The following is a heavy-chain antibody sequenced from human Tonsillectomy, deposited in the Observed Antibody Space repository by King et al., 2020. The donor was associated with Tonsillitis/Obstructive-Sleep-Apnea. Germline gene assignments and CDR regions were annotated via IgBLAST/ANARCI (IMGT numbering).Heavy chain of an antibody. V-gene: IGHV1-69*01. CDR2: IIPIFGTA. CDR3: ARDPSREVVSNYYYYMDV. J-gene: IGHJ6*03. Sequence: QLVQSGAEVKKPGSSVKVSCKASGGTFSSYAISWVRQAPGQGLEWMGGIIPIFGTANYAQKFQGRVTITADESTSTAYMELSSLRSEDTAVYYCARDPSREVVSNYYYYMDVWGKGTTVTVSS. D-gene: IGHD6-6*01. CDR1: GGTFSSYA.